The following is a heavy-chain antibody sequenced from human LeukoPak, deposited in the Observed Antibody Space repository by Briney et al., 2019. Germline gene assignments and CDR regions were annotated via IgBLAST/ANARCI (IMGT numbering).Heavy chain of an antibody. CDR3: ARDNSVGGTAWWFDP. CDR2: INPSGSST. D-gene: IGHD1-26*01. J-gene: IGHJ5*02. Sequence: ASVKVSCKASGYTFTSYYMHWVRQAPGQGLEWMGLINPSGSSTSYAQKFQGRLSLTRDMSTSTDYMELSSLRSEDTAVYYCARDNSVGGTAWWFDPWGQGTLVTVSS. CDR1: GYTFTSYY. V-gene: IGHV1-46*01.